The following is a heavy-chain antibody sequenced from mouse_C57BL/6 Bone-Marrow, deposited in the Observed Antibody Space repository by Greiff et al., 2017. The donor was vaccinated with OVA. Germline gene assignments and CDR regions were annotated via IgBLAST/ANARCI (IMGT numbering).Heavy chain of an antibody. CDR1: GYTFTSYW. D-gene: IGHD1-1*02. V-gene: IGHV1-50*01. J-gene: IGHJ2*01. CDR3: ASGVLSIFDY. Sequence: QVQLQQPGAELVKPGASVKLSCKASGYTFTSYWMQWVKQRPGQGLEWIGEIDPSDSYTNYNQKFKGKATLTVDTSSSTAYMQLSSLTSEDAAVYHCASGVLSIFDYWGQGTTLTVSS. CDR2: IDPSDSYT.